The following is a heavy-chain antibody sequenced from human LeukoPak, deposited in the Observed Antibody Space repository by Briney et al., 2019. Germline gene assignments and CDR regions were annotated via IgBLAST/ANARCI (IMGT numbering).Heavy chain of an antibody. D-gene: IGHD3-10*01. CDR3: AKALVPRPYGSTFDY. Sequence: PGGSLRLSCAASGFTFSSYAMSWVRQAPGKGLEWVSAISDSGGSTYYADSVKGRFTISRDNSKNTLYLQMNSLRAEDTAVYYCAKALVPRPYGSTFDYWGQGTLVTVSS. V-gene: IGHV3-23*01. CDR2: ISDSGGST. J-gene: IGHJ4*02. CDR1: GFTFSSYA.